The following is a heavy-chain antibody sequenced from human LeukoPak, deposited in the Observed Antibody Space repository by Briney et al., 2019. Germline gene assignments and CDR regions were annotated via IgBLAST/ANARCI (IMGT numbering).Heavy chain of an antibody. V-gene: IGHV4-34*01. D-gene: IGHD1-7*01. J-gene: IGHJ4*02. Sequence: SGTLSLTCAVYGGSFSAYCWSWIRQPPGKGLEWIGEINHSGSTNYNPSLESRVTISVDTSKNQFSLKLTSVTAADTAVYICAAHQGGTMFASWGQGTLVTVSS. CDR1: GGSFSAYC. CDR2: INHSGST. CDR3: AAHQGGTMFAS.